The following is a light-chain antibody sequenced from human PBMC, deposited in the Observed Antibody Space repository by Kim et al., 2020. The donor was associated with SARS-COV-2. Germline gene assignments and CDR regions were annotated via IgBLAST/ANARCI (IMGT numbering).Light chain of an antibody. CDR1: SSTIGRND. Sequence: RVTIACSGSSSTIGRNDVYWYQQLPGTAPKLLIYRNNQRPSGVPDRFSGSKSGTSASLAISGLRSEDEADYYCAAWDDSLSGSYVFGTGTKVTVL. J-gene: IGLJ1*01. CDR3: AAWDDSLSGSYV. CDR2: RNN. V-gene: IGLV1-47*01.